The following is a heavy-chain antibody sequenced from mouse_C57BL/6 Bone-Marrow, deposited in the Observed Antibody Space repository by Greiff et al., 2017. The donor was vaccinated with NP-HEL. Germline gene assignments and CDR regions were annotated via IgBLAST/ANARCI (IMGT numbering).Heavy chain of an antibody. CDR3: ARDDGSSYGPGFAY. D-gene: IGHD1-1*01. J-gene: IGHJ3*01. Sequence: EVHLVESGGGLVKPGGSLKLSCAASGFTFSSYAMSWVRQTPEKRLEWVATISDGGSYTYYPDNVKGRFTISRDNAKNNLYLQMSHLKSEDTAMYYCARDDGSSYGPGFAYWGQGTLVTVSA. CDR2: ISDGGSYT. V-gene: IGHV5-4*01. CDR1: GFTFSSYA.